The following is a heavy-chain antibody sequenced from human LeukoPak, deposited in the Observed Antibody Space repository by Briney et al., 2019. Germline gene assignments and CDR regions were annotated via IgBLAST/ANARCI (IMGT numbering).Heavy chain of an antibody. CDR1: GFTFSSYE. J-gene: IGHJ5*02. CDR2: ISSSGSTI. CDR3: ARDHSTFNWFDP. D-gene: IGHD2-2*01. Sequence: PGGSLRLSCAASGFTFSSYEMNWVRQAPGKGLEWVSYISSSGSTIYYADSVKGRFTISRDNAKNSLYLQMNSLRAEDTAVYYCARDHSTFNWFDPWGQGTLVTVSS. V-gene: IGHV3-48*03.